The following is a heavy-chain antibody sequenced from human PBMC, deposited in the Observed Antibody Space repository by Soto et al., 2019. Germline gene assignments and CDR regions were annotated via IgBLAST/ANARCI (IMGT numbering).Heavy chain of an antibody. CDR1: GFTFSSYG. J-gene: IGHJ3*02. D-gene: IGHD2-2*01. CDR3: ARLRVRADAFDI. V-gene: IGHV3-33*01. CDR2: IWYDGSNK. Sequence: QVQLVESGGGVVQPGRSLRLSCAASGFTFSSYGMHWVRQAPGKGLEWVAVIWYDGSNKYYADSVKGRFTISRDNSKNTLYLQMNSLRAEDTAVYYCARLRVRADAFDIWGQGTMVTVSS.